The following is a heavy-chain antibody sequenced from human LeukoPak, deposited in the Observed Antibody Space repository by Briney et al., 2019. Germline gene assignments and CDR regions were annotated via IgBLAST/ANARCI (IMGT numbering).Heavy chain of an antibody. D-gene: IGHD3-9*01. CDR3: ARGGGVDILTGFQY. J-gene: IGHJ4*02. V-gene: IGHV1-69*04. Sequence: ASVKVSCKASGGTFTNYAINWVRQAPGQGLEWMGRIIPILDVTNYAQTFQGRVTITADQSTSTAYMELSSLRSEDTAVYYCARGGGVDILTGFQYWGQGTLVTVSS. CDR1: GGTFTNYA. CDR2: IIPILDVT.